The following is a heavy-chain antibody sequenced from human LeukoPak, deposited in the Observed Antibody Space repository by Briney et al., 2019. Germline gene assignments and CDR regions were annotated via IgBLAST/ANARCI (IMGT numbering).Heavy chain of an antibody. CDR3: ARALGSRYCSSTSCYFGWLGFTPPNY. D-gene: IGHD2-2*01. J-gene: IGHJ4*02. CDR2: ISSSGSTI. Sequence: GGSLRLSCAASGFTFSDYYMSWIRQAPGKGLEWVSYISSSGSTIYYADSVKGRFAISRDNAKNSLYLQMNSLRAEDTAVYYCARALGSRYCSSTSCYFGWLGFTPPNYWGQGTLVTVSS. CDR1: GFTFSDYY. V-gene: IGHV3-11*04.